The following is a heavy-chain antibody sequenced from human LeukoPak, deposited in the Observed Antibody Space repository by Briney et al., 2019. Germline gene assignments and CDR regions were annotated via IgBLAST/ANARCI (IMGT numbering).Heavy chain of an antibody. J-gene: IGHJ4*02. CDR2: INHGGST. V-gene: IGHV4-34*01. CDR1: GGSFSGYY. CDR3: ARRGTIFGVVINPFDY. Sequence: SETLSLTCAVYGGSFSGYYWSWIRQPPGKGLEWIGEINHGGSTNYNPSLKSRVTISVDTSKNQFSLKLSSVTAADTAVYYCARRGTIFGVVINPFDYWGQGTLVTVSS. D-gene: IGHD3-3*01.